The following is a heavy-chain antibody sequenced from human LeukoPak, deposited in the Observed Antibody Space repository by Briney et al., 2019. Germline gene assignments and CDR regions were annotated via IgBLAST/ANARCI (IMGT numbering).Heavy chain of an antibody. D-gene: IGHD2-2*01. V-gene: IGHV3-30*02. Sequence: GGSLRLSCAASGFTFSSYGMHWVRQAPGKGLEWVAFIRYDGSNKNYADSVKGRFTIYRDNPKNTLYLQIDSLRAKDTVVYYXXXXRMSRRPARDMDVWGKGTTVTVSS. CDR3: XXXRMSRRPARDMDV. CDR2: IRYDGSNK. CDR1: GFTFSSYG. J-gene: IGHJ6*03.